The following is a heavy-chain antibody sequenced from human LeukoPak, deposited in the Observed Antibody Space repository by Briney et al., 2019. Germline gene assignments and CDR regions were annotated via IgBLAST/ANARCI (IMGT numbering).Heavy chain of an antibody. J-gene: IGHJ4*02. V-gene: IGHV4-59*01. CDR2: IYYSGST. Sequence: PSETLSLTCTVSGGSISSYYWSWIRQPPGKGLEWIGYIYYSGSTNYNPSLKSRVTISVDTSKNQFSLKLSSVTAADTAVYYCASSTSYYYDSGGYYPGYFNYGGGEPLVTASS. CDR1: GGSISSYY. CDR3: ASSTSYYYDSGGYYPGYFNY. D-gene: IGHD3-22*01.